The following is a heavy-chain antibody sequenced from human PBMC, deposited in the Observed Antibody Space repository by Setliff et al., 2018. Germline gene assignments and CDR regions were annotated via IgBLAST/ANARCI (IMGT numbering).Heavy chain of an antibody. D-gene: IGHD3-22*01. Sequence: PGGSLRLSCAASGFTSSMYGVHWVRQAPGKGLEWVAYIRHDGSNENYADSVKGRFTISRDNSRNTLFLQMNSLRAEDTGVYYCAKDTHYYASSGYYCFDYWGQGTLVTAPQ. J-gene: IGHJ4*02. CDR3: AKDTHYYASSGYYCFDY. V-gene: IGHV3-30*02. CDR2: IRHDGSNE. CDR1: GFTSSMYG.